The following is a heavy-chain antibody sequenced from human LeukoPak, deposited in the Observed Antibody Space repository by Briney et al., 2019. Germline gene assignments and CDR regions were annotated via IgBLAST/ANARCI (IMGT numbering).Heavy chain of an antibody. CDR2: IYYSGST. D-gene: IGHD2-15*01. Sequence: SETLSLTCTVSGGSISSGDYYWSWLRQPPGKGLEWIGHIYYSGSTYHNPSLQSRVTISVDTSKNPFSLKLSSVTATDTAVYYCAGYCSGGGCYSAYWGRGTLVTVSS. CDR3: AGYCSGGGCYSAY. CDR1: GGSISSGDYY. V-gene: IGHV4-30-4*01. J-gene: IGHJ4*02.